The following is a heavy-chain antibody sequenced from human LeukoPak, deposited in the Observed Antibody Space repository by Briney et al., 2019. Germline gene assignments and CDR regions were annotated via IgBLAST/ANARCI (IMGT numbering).Heavy chain of an antibody. D-gene: IGHD3-22*01. Sequence: GGSLRLSCAASGFTFSSYWMSWVRQAPGKGLEWVANIKQDGSEKYYVDSVKGRFTISRDNAKNSLYLQMNSLRAEDTAVYYCAREYYYDSSGYSLPFDYWDQGTLVTVSS. CDR3: AREYYYDSSGYSLPFDY. V-gene: IGHV3-7*01. CDR1: GFTFSSYW. J-gene: IGHJ4*02. CDR2: IKQDGSEK.